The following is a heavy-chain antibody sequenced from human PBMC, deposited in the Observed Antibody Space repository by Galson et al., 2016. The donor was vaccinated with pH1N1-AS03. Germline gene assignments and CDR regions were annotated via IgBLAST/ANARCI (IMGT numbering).Heavy chain of an antibody. CDR3: ASDGVFDHKSAFDF. D-gene: IGHD3-9*01. CDR1: GFTFSNYW. CDR2: IDTDGTSA. Sequence: SLRLSCAASGFTFSNYWMTWVRQAPGKGLEWVSQIDTDGTSATYADSVKGRFTTSRDNAKNTLYLQMNSLRDEDTAVYYCASDGVFDHKSAFDFWGQGTMVTVSS. J-gene: IGHJ3*01. V-gene: IGHV3-74*03.